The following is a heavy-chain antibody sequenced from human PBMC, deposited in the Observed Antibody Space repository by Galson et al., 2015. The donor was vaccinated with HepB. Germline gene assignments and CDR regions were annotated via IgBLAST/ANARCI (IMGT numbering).Heavy chain of an antibody. CDR3: ARDQSAGEYYGSGSPLWYYGMDV. J-gene: IGHJ6*02. D-gene: IGHD3-10*01. CDR1: GFTFSSYA. CDR2: ISSSSSYI. Sequence: SLRLSCAASGFTFSSYAMSWVRQAPGKGLEWVSSISSSSSYIYYADSVKGRFTISRDNAKNSLYLQMNSLRAEDTAVYYCARDQSAGEYYGSGSPLWYYGMDVWGQGTTVTVSS. V-gene: IGHV3-21*01.